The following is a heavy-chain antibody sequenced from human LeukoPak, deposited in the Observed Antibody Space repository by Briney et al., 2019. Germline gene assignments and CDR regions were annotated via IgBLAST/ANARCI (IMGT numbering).Heavy chain of an antibody. CDR3: ARDSASLMVRGVISAFDI. J-gene: IGHJ3*02. D-gene: IGHD3-10*01. V-gene: IGHV4-30-4*01. CDR1: GGSISSGDYY. CDR2: IYYSGST. Sequence: SQTLSLTCTVSGGSISSGDYYWSWIRQPPGKGLEWIGYIYYSGSTYYNPSLKSRVTISVDTSKNQFSLKLSSVTAADTAVYYCARDSASLMVRGVISAFDIWGQGTMVTVSS.